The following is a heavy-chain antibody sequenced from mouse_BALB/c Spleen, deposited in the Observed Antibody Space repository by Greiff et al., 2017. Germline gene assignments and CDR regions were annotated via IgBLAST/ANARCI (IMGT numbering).Heavy chain of an antibody. Sequence: EVMLVESGGGLVQPGGSRKLSCAASGFTFSSFGMHWVRQAPEKGLEWVAYISSGSSTIYYADTVKGRFTISRDNPKNTLFLQMTSLRSEDTAMYYCARSGRLYYFDYWGQGTTLTVSS. J-gene: IGHJ2*01. CDR1: GFTFSSFG. CDR2: ISSGSSTI. D-gene: IGHD3-1*01. CDR3: ARSGRLYYFDY. V-gene: IGHV5-17*02.